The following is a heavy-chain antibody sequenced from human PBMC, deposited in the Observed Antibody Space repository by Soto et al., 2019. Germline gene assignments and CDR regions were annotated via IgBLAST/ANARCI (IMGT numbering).Heavy chain of an antibody. V-gene: IGHV3-23*01. CDR3: AKGYYDFWSGYREAPTMDV. CDR2: ITGSGDRT. Sequence: GGSLRLSCAASGFTFTIYAMSWVRQAPGKGLEWVSLITGSGDRTYHADSVKGRFTISRDNSKNTLYLQMNSLRAEDTAVYYCAKGYYDFWSGYREAPTMDVWGKGTTVTVSS. J-gene: IGHJ6*03. D-gene: IGHD3-3*01. CDR1: GFTFTIYA.